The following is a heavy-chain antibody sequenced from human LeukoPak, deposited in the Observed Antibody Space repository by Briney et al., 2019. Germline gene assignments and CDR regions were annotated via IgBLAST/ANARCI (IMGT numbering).Heavy chain of an antibody. Sequence: SVKVSCKTSGDTFRTYDIHWVRQAPGQGLEWMGRIIPIGDIADYAQKFQGRVTMTADKSTTTAYMEVRSLKSEDTAFYYCARISDSTRVTAAFDVWGQGRKVTVS. CDR2: IIPIGDIA. V-gene: IGHV1-69*04. J-gene: IGHJ3*01. CDR1: GDTFRTYD. D-gene: IGHD2-2*01. CDR3: ARISDSTRVTAAFDV.